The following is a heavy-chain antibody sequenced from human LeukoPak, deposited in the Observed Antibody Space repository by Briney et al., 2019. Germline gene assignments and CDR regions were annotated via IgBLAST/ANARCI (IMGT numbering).Heavy chain of an antibody. CDR2: ISAYNGYT. V-gene: IGHV1-18*01. D-gene: IGHD3-22*01. Sequence: ASVKVSCKASGYTFTSYGISWVRQAPGQGPEWMGWISAYNGYTNYAQKLQGRVTMTTDTSTSTAYMELRSLRSDDTAVYYCARYDGSGYYYNAFDIWGQGTMVTVSS. CDR3: ARYDGSGYYYNAFDI. J-gene: IGHJ3*02. CDR1: GYTFTSYG.